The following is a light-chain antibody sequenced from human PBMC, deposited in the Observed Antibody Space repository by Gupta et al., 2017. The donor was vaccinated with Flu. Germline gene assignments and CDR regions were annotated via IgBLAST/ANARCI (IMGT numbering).Light chain of an antibody. V-gene: IGLV1-40*01. CDR1: SANIGAGYD. CDR2: ANN. J-gene: IGLJ1*01. CDR3: QSYDSSLSAYV. Sequence: QSVLTQPPSVSGAPGQRVTIACTGGSANIGAGYDVQWYQQLPGTAPKLLIYANNDRPSGVPDRFSGSKSDISASLAITGLQSGDEADYYCQSYDSSLSAYVFGTGTKVTVL.